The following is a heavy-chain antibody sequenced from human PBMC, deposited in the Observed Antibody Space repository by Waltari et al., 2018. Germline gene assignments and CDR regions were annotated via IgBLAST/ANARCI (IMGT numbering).Heavy chain of an antibody. Sequence: EVQLVESGVGLVKPGGSLSLSCAAFGFTFSSYTMNWVRQAPGKGLEWVSSISGTSYYIYHADSVKGRFTTSRDNAKNSLYLQMNSLRAEDTAVYYCARETEEAFDFWGRGTMVTVSS. D-gene: IGHD2-21*02. CDR3: ARETEEAFDF. J-gene: IGHJ3*01. V-gene: IGHV3-21*01. CDR2: ISGTSYYI. CDR1: GFTFSSYT.